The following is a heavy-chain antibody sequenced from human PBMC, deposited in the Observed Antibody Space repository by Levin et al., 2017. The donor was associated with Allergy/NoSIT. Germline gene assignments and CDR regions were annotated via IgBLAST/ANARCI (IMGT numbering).Heavy chain of an antibody. CDR1: GFTFSSYG. Sequence: GESLKISCAASGFTFSSYGMHWVRQAPGKGLEWVAVISYDGSNKYYADSVKGRFTISRDNSKNTLYLQMNSLRAEDTAVYYCANFLGVVPLPPLDYWGQGTLVTVSS. CDR2: ISYDGSNK. V-gene: IGHV3-30*18. CDR3: ANFLGVVPLPPLDY. D-gene: IGHD3-3*01. J-gene: IGHJ4*02.